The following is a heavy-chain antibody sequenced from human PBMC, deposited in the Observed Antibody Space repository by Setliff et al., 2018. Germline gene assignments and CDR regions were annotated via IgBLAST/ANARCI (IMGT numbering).Heavy chain of an antibody. D-gene: IGHD3-22*01. J-gene: IGHJ5*02. CDR3: ARAPWGDDHDSLYTWFDP. Sequence: GASVKVSCKTSGYGFTSHYFHWLRQAPGQGLEWMGIVNPSGGKTTLSQKFQGRVSMTADASTATVYMELHSLTSEDTAIYYCARAPWGDDHDSLYTWFDPWGQGSLVTVSS. V-gene: IGHV1-46*01. CDR1: GYGFTSHY. CDR2: VNPSGGKT.